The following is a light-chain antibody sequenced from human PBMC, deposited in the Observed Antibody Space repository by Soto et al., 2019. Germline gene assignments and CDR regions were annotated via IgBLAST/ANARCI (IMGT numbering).Light chain of an antibody. CDR2: EVT. CDR3: SSFEASNNLL. J-gene: IGLJ2*01. Sequence: QSALTQPASLSGSPGQSITISCTGTGRDLGDYYYVSWYQQRPGKAPRLLIYEVTNRPSGISDRFSGSKSGSTASLTISGLQAEDEADYYCSSFEASNNLLFGGGTQLTVL. CDR1: GRDLGDYYY. V-gene: IGLV2-14*01.